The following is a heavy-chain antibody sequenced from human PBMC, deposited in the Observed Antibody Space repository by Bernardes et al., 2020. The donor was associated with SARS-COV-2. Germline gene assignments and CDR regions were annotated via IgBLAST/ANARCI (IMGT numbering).Heavy chain of an antibody. D-gene: IGHD3-3*01. CDR1: GFTVSSTY. CDR3: ARPHGDFWSGNNWFDP. Sequence: GGSLCLSCAASGFTVSSTYMSWVRQAPGPGLEWVSVIYSGGSTYYADSVKGRFTISRDNSKNTLYLQMNSLRAEDTAVYYCARPHGDFWSGNNWFDPWGQGTLVTGSS. J-gene: IGHJ5*02. CDR2: IYSGGST. V-gene: IGHV3-66*04.